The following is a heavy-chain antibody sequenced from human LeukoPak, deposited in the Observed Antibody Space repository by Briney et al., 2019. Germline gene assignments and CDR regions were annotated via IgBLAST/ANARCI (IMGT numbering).Heavy chain of an antibody. CDR2: IRFDGSNK. CDR1: GFTLRNYG. D-gene: IGHD6-13*01. Sequence: EGSLRLSCAASGFTLRNYGMHWVRQAPGKGLEWVAFIRFDGSNKYYADSVKGRFTISKDNSKKTLYLQVNSLRAEDTAVYYCAKDLRRGIAASPGDAFDIWGQGTMVIVSS. CDR3: AKDLRRGIAASPGDAFDI. V-gene: IGHV3-30*02. J-gene: IGHJ3*02.